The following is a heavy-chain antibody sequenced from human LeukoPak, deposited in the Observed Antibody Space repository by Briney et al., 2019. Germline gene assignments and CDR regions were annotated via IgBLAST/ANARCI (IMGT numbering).Heavy chain of an antibody. V-gene: IGHV1-18*01. CDR2: ISAYNGNT. CDR1: GYTFTSYG. Sequence: ASVKVSCKASGYTFTSYGISWVRQAPGQGLEWMGWISAYNGNTNYAQKLQGRVTMTTDTSTSTAYMELRSLRSDDTAVYYCARVIERSTATRTYYYYYYMDVWGKGTTVTVSS. CDR3: ARVIERSTATRTYYYYYYMDV. J-gene: IGHJ6*03. D-gene: IGHD5-18*01.